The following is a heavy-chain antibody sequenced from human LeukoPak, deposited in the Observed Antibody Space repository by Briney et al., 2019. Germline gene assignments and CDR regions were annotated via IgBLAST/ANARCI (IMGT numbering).Heavy chain of an antibody. V-gene: IGHV3-9*01. D-gene: IGHD3-10*01. CDR3: AKAKRAGVVRGVPNAFDI. CDR2: ISWNSGIT. J-gene: IGHJ3*02. CDR1: GFTVSSNY. Sequence: GGSLRLSCAASGFTVSSNYMSWVRQAPGKGLEWVSGISWNSGITNYADAVKGRITISRDNAENSLYLQMNSLRPEDTALYYCAKAKRAGVVRGVPNAFDIWGQGTLVSVSS.